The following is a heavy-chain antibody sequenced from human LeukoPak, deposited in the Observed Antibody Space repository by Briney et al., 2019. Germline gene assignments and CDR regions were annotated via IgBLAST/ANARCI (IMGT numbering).Heavy chain of an antibody. V-gene: IGHV3-74*01. CDR2: INSDGSST. Sequence: GGSLGLSCAASGFTFSSYWMHWVRQAPGKGLVWVSRINSDGSSTSYADSVKGRFTISRDNAKNTLYLQMNSLRAEDTAVYYCARAACSGGSCRFDYWGQGTLVTVSS. CDR3: ARAACSGGSCRFDY. J-gene: IGHJ4*02. CDR1: GFTFSSYW. D-gene: IGHD2-15*01.